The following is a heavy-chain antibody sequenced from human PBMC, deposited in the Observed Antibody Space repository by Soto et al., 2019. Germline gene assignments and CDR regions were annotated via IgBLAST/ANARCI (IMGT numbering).Heavy chain of an antibody. V-gene: IGHV4-59*01. D-gene: IGHD3-22*01. CDR2: ISYRGST. CDR1: AGSITTSY. J-gene: IGHJ5*02. CDR3: ASSGIVGREVNTWFDP. Sequence: SETLSLTCTVSAGSITTSYWSWIRQPLGKALEWVGYISYRGSTNYNPSLKSRLTISIDTSKSQISLKLTSMTTADTAVYYCASSGIVGREVNTWFDPWGQGTLVTVSS.